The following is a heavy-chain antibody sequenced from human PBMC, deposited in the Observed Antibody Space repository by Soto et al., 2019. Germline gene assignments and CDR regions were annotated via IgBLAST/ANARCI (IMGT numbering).Heavy chain of an antibody. CDR1: GGSISSYY. D-gene: IGHD3-22*01. Sequence: SETLSLTCSVSGGSISSYYWTWIRQPPGRGLESIGYISYSGNTYYNPSLRGRVTISLDTSKNQFSLQLSSVTAADMAVHYCARENYASSGAPFLDYWGQGTLVTVSS. V-gene: IGHV4-59*01. J-gene: IGHJ4*02. CDR2: ISYSGNT. CDR3: ARENYASSGAPFLDY.